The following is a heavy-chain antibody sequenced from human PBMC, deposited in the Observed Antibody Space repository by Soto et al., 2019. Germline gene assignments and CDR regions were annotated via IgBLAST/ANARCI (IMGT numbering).Heavy chain of an antibody. Sequence: SETLSLTCAVSGGSISSSNWWSWVRQPPGKGLEWIGEIYHSGSTNYNPSLKSRVTISVDKSKNQFSLNLSSVTAADTAVYYCARDQNGSGNYYTRYFDYWGQGTLVTVS. CDR1: GGSISSSNW. CDR2: IYHSGST. V-gene: IGHV4-4*02. J-gene: IGHJ4*02. CDR3: ARDQNGSGNYYTRYFDY. D-gene: IGHD3-10*01.